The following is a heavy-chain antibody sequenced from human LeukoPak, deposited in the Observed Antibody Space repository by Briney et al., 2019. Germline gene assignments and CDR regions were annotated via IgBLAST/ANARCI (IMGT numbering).Heavy chain of an antibody. D-gene: IGHD4-17*01. CDR1: GFTFSSYA. Sequence: GGSLRLSCAASGFTFSSYAMSRVRQAQGEGLEWVSAISGSGGSTYYADSVKGRFTISRDNSKNTLYLQMNSLRAEDTAVYYCAKSMTTVTTSGRVGYWGQGTLVTVSS. CDR3: AKSMTTVTTSGRVGY. CDR2: ISGSGGST. J-gene: IGHJ4*02. V-gene: IGHV3-23*01.